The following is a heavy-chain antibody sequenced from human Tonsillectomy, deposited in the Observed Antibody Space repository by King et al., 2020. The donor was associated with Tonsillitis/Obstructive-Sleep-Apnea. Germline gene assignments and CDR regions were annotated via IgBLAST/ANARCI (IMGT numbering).Heavy chain of an antibody. Sequence: QLQESGPGLVKPSETLSLTCTVSGGSISSSSYYWGWICQPPGKGLEWIGSIYYSGSTYYNPSLKSRVTISVDTSKNQFSLKLSSVTAADTAVYYCANPVWRYDFWSGYYTADYYYGMDVWGQGTTVTVSS. V-gene: IGHV4-39*01. CDR3: ANPVWRYDFWSGYYTADYYYGMDV. CDR2: IYYSGST. D-gene: IGHD3-3*01. J-gene: IGHJ6*02. CDR1: GGSISSSSYY.